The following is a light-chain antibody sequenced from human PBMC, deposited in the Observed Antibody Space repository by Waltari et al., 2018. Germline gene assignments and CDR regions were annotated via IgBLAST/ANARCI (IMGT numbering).Light chain of an antibody. CDR2: YDD. Sequence: QSVLTQPPSVSEAPRQRVTISCSGSSSNIGNNAVHWYQQLPGKAPKLLIYYDDLRPSGVSDRFSGSKSGTSASLAISGLQSEDEADYYCAAWDDSLSGPVFGGGTKLTVL. CDR3: AAWDDSLSGPV. CDR1: SSNIGNNA. V-gene: IGLV1-36*01. J-gene: IGLJ2*01.